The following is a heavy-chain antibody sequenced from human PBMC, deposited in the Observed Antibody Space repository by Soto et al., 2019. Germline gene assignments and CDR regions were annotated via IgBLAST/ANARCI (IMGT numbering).Heavy chain of an antibody. CDR2: IYYSGST. V-gene: IGHV4-39*01. D-gene: IGHD3-3*01. CDR3: ARTYYDFWSGYYNYYYGMDV. Sequence: LSLTCTVSGGSISSSSYYWGWIRQPPGKGLEWIGSIYYSGSTYYNPSLKSRVTISVDTSKNQFSLKLSSVTAADTAVYYCARTYYDFWSGYYNYYYGMDVWGQGTTGTV. CDR1: GGSISSSSYY. J-gene: IGHJ6*02.